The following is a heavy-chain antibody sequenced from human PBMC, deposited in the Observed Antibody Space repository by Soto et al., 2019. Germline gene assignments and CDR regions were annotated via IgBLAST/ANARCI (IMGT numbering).Heavy chain of an antibody. CDR1: GASIAGGSYY. V-gene: IGHV4-30-4*01. D-gene: IGHD5-12*01. J-gene: IGHJ5*02. CDR3: VRDQYSGYDFAL. CDR2: IPSRGRP. Sequence: SETLSLTCSVSGASIAGGSYYWSWVRQPPGKGLEWIGYIPSRGRPFYNPSLTSRGTISADSSKNQLSLQLTSGTAADPAVYYCVRDQYSGYDFALWGQGNLVTVSS.